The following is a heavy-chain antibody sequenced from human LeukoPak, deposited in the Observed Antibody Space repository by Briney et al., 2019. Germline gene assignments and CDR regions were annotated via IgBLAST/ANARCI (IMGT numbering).Heavy chain of an antibody. CDR2: IYTSGST. J-gene: IGHJ4*02. Sequence: PSETLSLTCGVSGYAISSGYYWSWIRQPAGKGLEWIGRIYTSGSTNYNPSLKSRVTISVDKSKNQFSLKLSSVTAADTAVYYCARDHPLADYWGQGTLVTVSS. CDR1: GYAISSGYY. V-gene: IGHV4-61*02. CDR3: ARDHPLADY.